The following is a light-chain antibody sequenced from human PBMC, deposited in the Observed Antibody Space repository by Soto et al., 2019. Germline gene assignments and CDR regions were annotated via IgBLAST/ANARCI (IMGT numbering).Light chain of an antibody. CDR2: DSS. CDR1: QDITNY. V-gene: IGKV1-33*01. J-gene: IGKJ5*01. CDR3: QQYDTLPLT. Sequence: DIQMTQSPSSLSASVGDRVTIICQASQDITNYLNWYQQKPGKAPNLLIHDSSNLETGVPSRFSRSGTWTYFSFTISSLQPQDITTYYCQQYDTLPLTFGQGTRLEIK.